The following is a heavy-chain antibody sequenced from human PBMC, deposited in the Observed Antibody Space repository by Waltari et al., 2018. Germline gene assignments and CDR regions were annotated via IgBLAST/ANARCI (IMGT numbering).Heavy chain of an antibody. V-gene: IGHV1-69*14. Sequence: QVQLVQSGAEVKKPGSSVKVSCKASGGTFSSYAISWVRQAPGQGLEWMGGIIPIFGTANYAQKFQGRVTITADKSTSTAYMELSSLRSEDTAVYYCARAPHLDDILTGYADAFDIWGQGTMVTVSS. CDR2: IIPIFGTA. J-gene: IGHJ3*02. CDR3: ARAPHLDDILTGYADAFDI. CDR1: GGTFSSYA. D-gene: IGHD3-9*01.